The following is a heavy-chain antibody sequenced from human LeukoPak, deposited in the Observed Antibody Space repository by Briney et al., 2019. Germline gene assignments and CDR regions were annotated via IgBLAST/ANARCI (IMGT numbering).Heavy chain of an antibody. CDR2: INHSGST. Sequence: SETLSLTCAVYGGSLSGYYWSWIRQPPGKGLEWIGEINHSGSTNYNPSLKSRVTISVDTSKNQFSLKLSSVTAADTAVYYCARGILRFLEWLSYFDYWGQGTLVTVSS. CDR3: ARGILRFLEWLSYFDY. V-gene: IGHV4-34*01. D-gene: IGHD3-3*01. CDR1: GGSLSGYY. J-gene: IGHJ4*02.